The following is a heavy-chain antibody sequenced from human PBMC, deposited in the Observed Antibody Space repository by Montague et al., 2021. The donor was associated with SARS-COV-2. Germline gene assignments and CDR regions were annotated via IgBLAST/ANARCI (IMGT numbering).Heavy chain of an antibody. J-gene: IGHJ4*02. CDR2: TYYRSEWHT. V-gene: IGHV6-1*01. CDR1: GDSVSSTAAA. CDR3: ASGWTLFD. D-gene: IGHD6-19*01. Sequence: CAISGDSVSSTAAAWDWNRQSPSRRLERLGRTYYRSEWHTDYAVSVEGRSAIDADTSKNQFSLQLHSVTPEDSAVYYCASGWTLFDWGQGTLVTVSS.